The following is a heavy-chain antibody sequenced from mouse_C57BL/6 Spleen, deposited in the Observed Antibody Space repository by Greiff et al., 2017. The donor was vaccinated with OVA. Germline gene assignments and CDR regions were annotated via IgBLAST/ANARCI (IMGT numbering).Heavy chain of an antibody. CDR3: AITYYYDYDGAMDY. Sequence: QVQLQQPGAELVKPGASVKVSCKASGYTFTSYWMHWVKQRPGQGLEWIGRIHPSDSDTNYNQKFKGKATLTVDKSSSTASMQLSRLTSEDSAVYDSAITYYYDYDGAMDYWGQGTSVTVAS. V-gene: IGHV1-74*01. D-gene: IGHD2-4*01. J-gene: IGHJ4*01. CDR2: IHPSDSDT. CDR1: GYTFTSYW.